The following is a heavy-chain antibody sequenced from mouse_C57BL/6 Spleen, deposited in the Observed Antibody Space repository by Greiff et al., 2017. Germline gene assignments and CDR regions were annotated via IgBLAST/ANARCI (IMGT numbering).Heavy chain of an antibody. CDR3: ARSEADGYGDAMDY. D-gene: IGHD2-3*01. CDR2: IYPRRGNT. Sequence: QVQLQQSGAELARPGASVKLSCKASGYTFTSYGISWVKQRTGQGLEWIGEIYPRRGNTYYNEKFKGKATLTADKSSSTAYMELRRLRSEDSAVYFGARSEADGYGDAMDYWGQGTSVTVSS. V-gene: IGHV1-81*01. CDR1: GYTFTSYG. J-gene: IGHJ4*01.